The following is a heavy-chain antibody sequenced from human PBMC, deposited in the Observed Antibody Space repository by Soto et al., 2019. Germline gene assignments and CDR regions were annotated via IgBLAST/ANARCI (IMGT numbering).Heavy chain of an antibody. CDR2: IHYSGST. J-gene: IGHJ2*01. CDR3: EDGIRDFRSVSAFLLNRSSDL. V-gene: IGHV4-59*08. Sequence: GKGLEWLGYIHYSGSTNYNPSLKSRLTISVDTSKNQISLKLTSVTAADTVFYFGEDGIRDFRSVSAFLLNRSSDL. D-gene: IGHD3-9*01.